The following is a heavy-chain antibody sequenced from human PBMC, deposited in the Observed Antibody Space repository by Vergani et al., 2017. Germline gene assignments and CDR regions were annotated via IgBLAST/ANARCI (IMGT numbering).Heavy chain of an antibody. CDR3: ARVGYSYGYDGRNGMDV. CDR1: GFTFSSYG. V-gene: IGHV3-33*01. D-gene: IGHD5-18*01. CDR2: IWYDGSNK. Sequence: QVQLVESGGGVVQPGRSLRLSCAASGFTFSSYGMHWVRQAPGKGLEWVAVIWYDGSNKYYADSVKGRFTISRDNSKNTLYLQMNSLRAEDTAVYYCARVGYSYGYDGRNGMDVWGQGTTVTVSS. J-gene: IGHJ6*02.